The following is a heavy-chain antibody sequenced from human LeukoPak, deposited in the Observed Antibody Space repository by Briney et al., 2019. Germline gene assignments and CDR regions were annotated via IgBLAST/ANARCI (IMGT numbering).Heavy chain of an antibody. CDR3: ARAACTGGSCYYA. Sequence: GGSLRLSCAASGFTFSAYWMNWVRQSPGMGLEWVASIKKDGSEKYYVDSVKGRFTISRDNAKNSLYLRMSNLRSEDTATYYCARAACTGGSCYYAWGRGTLVIVSA. CDR1: GFTFSAYW. CDR2: IKKDGSEK. V-gene: IGHV3-7*01. D-gene: IGHD2-15*01. J-gene: IGHJ5*02.